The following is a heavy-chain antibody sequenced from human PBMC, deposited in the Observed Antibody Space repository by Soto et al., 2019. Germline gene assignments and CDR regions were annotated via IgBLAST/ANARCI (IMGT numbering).Heavy chain of an antibody. Sequence: ASETLSLTCTVSGGSISSGGYYWSWIRQHPGKGLEWIGYIYYSGSTYYNPSLKSRVTISVDTSKNQFSLKLSSVTAADTAVYYCARTRYSSPQGWGQGTLVTVSS. CDR2: IYYSGST. CDR1: GGSISSGGYY. J-gene: IGHJ4*02. D-gene: IGHD6-19*01. V-gene: IGHV4-31*03. CDR3: ARTRYSSPQG.